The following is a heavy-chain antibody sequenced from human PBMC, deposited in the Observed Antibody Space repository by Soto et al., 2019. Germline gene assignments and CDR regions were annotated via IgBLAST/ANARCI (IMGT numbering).Heavy chain of an antibody. CDR1: GYTFTSYA. Sequence: VQLVQSGAEVKKPGASVKVSCKASGYTFTSYAMHWVRQAPGQRLEWMGWINAGNGNTKYSQKFQGRVTITRDTSASTAYMELSSLRSEDTAVYYCARAEAHPIIYYGMDVWGQGTTVTVSS. V-gene: IGHV1-3*01. CDR3: ARAEAHPIIYYGMDV. CDR2: INAGNGNT. J-gene: IGHJ6*02.